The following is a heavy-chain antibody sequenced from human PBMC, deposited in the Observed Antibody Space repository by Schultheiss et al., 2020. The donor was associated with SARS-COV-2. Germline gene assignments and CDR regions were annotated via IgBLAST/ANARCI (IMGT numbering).Heavy chain of an antibody. D-gene: IGHD4-17*01. CDR1: GGSISSAGYY. J-gene: IGHJ4*02. Sequence: SETLSLTCTVSGGSISSAGYYWSWIRQHPEKGLEWIGYIFYSGSTYYNPSLKSHVTMSVDTSKNHFSLKLTSVTAADTAVYYCARVNNRSFGDSRDFDYWGQGTLVTVSS. CDR2: IFYSGST. CDR3: ARVNNRSFGDSRDFDY. V-gene: IGHV4-31*01.